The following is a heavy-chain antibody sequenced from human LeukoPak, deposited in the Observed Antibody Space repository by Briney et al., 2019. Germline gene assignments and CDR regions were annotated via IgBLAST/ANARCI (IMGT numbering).Heavy chain of an antibody. D-gene: IGHD5-18*01. Sequence: GASLKIPSKGAGCGFTSYWIGWVRPMPGKGREGMGIIYPGDSDTRYSTSFQGQVTISADKSISTAYLQWSSLKASDTAMYYCARSSPIDSYGFGYWGQGTLVTVSS. CDR1: GCGFTSYW. CDR2: IYPGDSDT. V-gene: IGHV5-51*01. CDR3: ARSSPIDSYGFGY. J-gene: IGHJ4*02.